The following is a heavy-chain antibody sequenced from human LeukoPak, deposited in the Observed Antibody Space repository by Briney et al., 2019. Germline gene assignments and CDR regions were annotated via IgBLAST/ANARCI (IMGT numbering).Heavy chain of an antibody. CDR2: IYSGGST. Sequence: GGSLRLSCAASGFTVSSNYVSWVRQAPGKGLEWVSVIYSGGSTYYADSVKGRFTISRDNSKSTLYLQMNSLRAEDTAVYYCARAGYSYGSRPNFDYWGQGTLVTVSS. CDR3: ARAGYSYGSRPNFDY. V-gene: IGHV3-66*01. CDR1: GFTVSSNY. D-gene: IGHD5-18*01. J-gene: IGHJ4*02.